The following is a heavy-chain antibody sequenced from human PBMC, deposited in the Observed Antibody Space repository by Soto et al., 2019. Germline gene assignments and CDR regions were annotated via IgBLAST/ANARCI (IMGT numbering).Heavy chain of an antibody. D-gene: IGHD6-19*01. V-gene: IGHV2-70*01. CDR3: ARAHSSGWYIGAFDI. CDR2: IDWDDDK. Sequence: SGPTVVNPTQTLTLTCTFSGFSLSTSGMCVSWIRQPPGKALEWLALIDWDDDKYYSTSLKTRLTISKDTSKNQVVLTMTNMDPVDTATYYCARAHSSGWYIGAFDIWGQGTMVTVSS. CDR1: GFSLSTSGMC. J-gene: IGHJ3*02.